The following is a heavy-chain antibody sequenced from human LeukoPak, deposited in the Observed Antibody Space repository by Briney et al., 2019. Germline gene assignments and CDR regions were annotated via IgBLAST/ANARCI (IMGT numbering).Heavy chain of an antibody. V-gene: IGHV4-34*01. CDR3: ARHAPLGYSSVSYPPPNWFDP. D-gene: IGHD6-19*01. CDR2: INHSGST. J-gene: IGHJ5*02. Sequence: SETLSLTCAVYGGTFNDYYYSWIRQPPGKGLEWIGEINHSGSTNYNPSLKSRVTISVDTSKNQFSLKLSSVTAADTAVYHCARHAPLGYSSVSYPPPNWFDPWGQGTLVTVSS. CDR1: GGTFNDYY.